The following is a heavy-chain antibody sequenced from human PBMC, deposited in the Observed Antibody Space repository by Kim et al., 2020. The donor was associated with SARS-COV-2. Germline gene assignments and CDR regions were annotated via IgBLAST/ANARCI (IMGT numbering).Heavy chain of an antibody. J-gene: IGHJ4*02. D-gene: IGHD6-13*01. V-gene: IGHV3-7*03. Sequence: YYGDSVKGRFTISRDNAKNSLYLQMNSLRAEDTAVYYCATDSSSWSFDYWGQGTLVTVSS. CDR3: ATDSSSWSFDY.